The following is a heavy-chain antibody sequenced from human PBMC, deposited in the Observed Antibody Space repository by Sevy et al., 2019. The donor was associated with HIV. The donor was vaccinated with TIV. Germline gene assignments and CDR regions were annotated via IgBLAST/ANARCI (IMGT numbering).Heavy chain of an antibody. Sequence: GGSLRLSCTVSGFTVSNNYMSWVRQAPGKGLEWVSVIYRDGNKYYADSVKGRFTISRDNSKNTLYLQMNSLTAEESAIYYCARAYTVTSMDVWGQGTTVTVSS. CDR1: GFTVSNNY. J-gene: IGHJ6*02. CDR3: ARAYTVTSMDV. V-gene: IGHV3-53*01. D-gene: IGHD4-17*01. CDR2: IYRDGNK.